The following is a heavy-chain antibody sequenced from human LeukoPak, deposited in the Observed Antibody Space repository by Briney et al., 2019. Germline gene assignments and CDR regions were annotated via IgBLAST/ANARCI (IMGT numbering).Heavy chain of an antibody. D-gene: IGHD3-3*01. CDR2: IYPGDSDT. CDR3: ARQRGITILGVALAWFDP. J-gene: IGHJ5*02. CDR1: ESIFTSYW. Sequence: KSGAPLQISCQGSESIFTSYWIGWVRQLPGKGLEWMGIIYPGDSDTRYSPSFQGQVTISADKSISTAYLQRNSLKASDTAMYYCARQRGITILGVALAWFDPWGEGTLVTVPS. V-gene: IGHV5-51*01.